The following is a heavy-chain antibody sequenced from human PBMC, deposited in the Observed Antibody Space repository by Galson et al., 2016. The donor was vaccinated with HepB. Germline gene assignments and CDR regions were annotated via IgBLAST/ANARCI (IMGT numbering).Heavy chain of an antibody. CDR3: ARKGYAYSYGMDV. V-gene: IGHV5-51*01. Sequence: QSGAEVKKPGESLQIACKGSGYTFTNYWIGWVRQMPGKGLEWMGIIYPGDSDTRYSPSFQGQVTISADKSISTAYLQWSSLKASDTAMYYCARKGYAYSYGMDVWGQGTTVTVSS. D-gene: IGHD2-2*01. J-gene: IGHJ6*02. CDR1: GYTFTNYW. CDR2: IYPGDSDT.